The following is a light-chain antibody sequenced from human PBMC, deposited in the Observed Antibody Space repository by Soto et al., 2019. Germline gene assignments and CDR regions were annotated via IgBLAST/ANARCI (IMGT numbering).Light chain of an antibody. J-gene: IGKJ5*01. CDR1: QGVDSN. CDR3: QQHGQWPIT. CDR2: GIS. V-gene: IGKV3D-15*01. Sequence: IVMTQTPATLSVAPWERATLSCRASQGVDSNYLAWYQQKPGKAPRLLIYGISKRATDIPDRFSGSGSGTEFTLTISSLQPEDFATYYCQQHGQWPITFGQGTRLEIK.